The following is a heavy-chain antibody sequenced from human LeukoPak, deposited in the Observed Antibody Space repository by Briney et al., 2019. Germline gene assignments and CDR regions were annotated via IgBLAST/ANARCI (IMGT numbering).Heavy chain of an antibody. V-gene: IGHV3-30-3*01. CDR3: ARVRSMDY. CDR2: ISFDGSNV. J-gene: IGHJ4*02. CDR1: GFTFRNYA. Sequence: GRSLRLSCTGSGFTFRNYAIHWARQAPGKGLEWVSLISFDGSNVHYADSVKDRFTILRDNSENTVYLQMNNLRVEDTAVYYCARVRSMDYWGQGILVAVSS. D-gene: IGHD6-6*01.